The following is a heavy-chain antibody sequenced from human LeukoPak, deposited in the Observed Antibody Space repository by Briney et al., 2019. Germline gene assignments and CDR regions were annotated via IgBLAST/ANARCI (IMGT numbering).Heavy chain of an antibody. J-gene: IGHJ4*02. CDR2: ISWNSGSI. CDR1: GFTFDDYA. D-gene: IGHD3-10*01. V-gene: IGHV3-9*01. CDR3: AKAGSSGSYYKGADYSDY. Sequence: GGSLRLSCAASGFTFDDYAMHWVRQAPGKGLEWVSGISWNSGSIGYADSVKGRFTISRDNAKNSLYLQMNSLRAEDTALYYCAKAGSSGSYYKGADYSDYWGQGTLVTVSS.